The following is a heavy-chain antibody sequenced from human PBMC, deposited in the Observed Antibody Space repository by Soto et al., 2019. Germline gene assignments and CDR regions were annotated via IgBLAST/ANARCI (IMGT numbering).Heavy chain of an antibody. J-gene: IGHJ4*02. V-gene: IGHV4-34*01. D-gene: IGHD5-12*01. CDR3: ARSGYARH. CDR2: INHSGST. Sequence: QVQLQQWGAGLLKPSETLSLTCAVYGGSFSGYYWSWIRQPPGKGLEWIGKINHSGSTNYNPSLKSRVTISVDTSKNQFSLKLSSVTAADTAVYYCARSGYARHWCQGTLVTVSS. CDR1: GGSFSGYY.